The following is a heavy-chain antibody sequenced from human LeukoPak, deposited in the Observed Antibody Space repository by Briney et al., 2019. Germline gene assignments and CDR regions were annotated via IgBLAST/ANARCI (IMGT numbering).Heavy chain of an antibody. CDR1: GGSISSGGYY. J-gene: IGHJ4*02. CDR3: AREESSSSSGVDY. V-gene: IGHV4-39*07. Sequence: SSETLSLTCTVSGGSISSGGYYWSWIRQPPGKGLEWIGEINHSGSTNYNPSLKSRVTISVDTSKNQFSLKLSSVTAADTAVYYCAREESSSSSGVDYWGQGTLVTVSS. CDR2: INHSGST. D-gene: IGHD6-6*01.